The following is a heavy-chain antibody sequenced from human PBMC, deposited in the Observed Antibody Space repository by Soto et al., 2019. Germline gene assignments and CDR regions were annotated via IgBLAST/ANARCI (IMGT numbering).Heavy chain of an antibody. J-gene: IGHJ3*02. CDR2: IKHSGST. V-gene: IGHV4-34*01. D-gene: IGHD6-19*01. CDR3: ASQRIEVAGEAAFEI. Sequence: SETLSLTCAVYGGSFSGYYWSWIRQPPGKGLEWIGEIKHSGSTNYNPSLKSRVTISVDMSKNQFSLKLTSVTAADTAVYYCASQRIEVAGEAAFEIWGQGTMVTVS. CDR1: GGSFSGYY.